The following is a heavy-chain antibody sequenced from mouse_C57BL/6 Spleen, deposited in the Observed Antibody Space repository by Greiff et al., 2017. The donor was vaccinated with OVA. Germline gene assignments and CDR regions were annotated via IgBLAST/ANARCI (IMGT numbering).Heavy chain of an antibody. CDR1: GYTFTSYW. CDR3: ARVSYYSFAY. Sequence: QVQLQQPGAELVKPGASVKLSCKASGYTFTSYWMQWVKQRPGQGLEWIGEIDPSDSYTNYTQKFKGKATLTVDTSSSTAYMQLSSLTSEDSAVYYCARVSYYSFAYWGQGTLVTVSA. J-gene: IGHJ3*01. V-gene: IGHV1-50*01. CDR2: IDPSDSYT. D-gene: IGHD2-10*01.